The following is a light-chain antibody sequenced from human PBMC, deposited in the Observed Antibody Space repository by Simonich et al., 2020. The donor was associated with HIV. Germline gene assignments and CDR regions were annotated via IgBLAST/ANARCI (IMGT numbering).Light chain of an antibody. CDR3: SSYTSSSTLV. V-gene: IGLV2-14*02. J-gene: IGLJ3*02. Sequence: QSALTQPASVSGSPGPSITISCTGPSSNVGNYNLFSWYQKPPGKAPKLMIYEGSKRPSGVSNRFSGSKSANTASLTISGLQAEDEADYYCSSYTSSSTLVFGGGTKLTVL. CDR1: SSNVGNYNL. CDR2: EGS.